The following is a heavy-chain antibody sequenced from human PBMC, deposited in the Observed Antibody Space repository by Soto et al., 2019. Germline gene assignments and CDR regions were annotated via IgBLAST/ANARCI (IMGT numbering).Heavy chain of an antibody. V-gene: IGHV4-59*07. D-gene: IGHD4-17*01. CDR3: TRVGGYYGDYPNFDY. Sequence: SDTLSLTCSVCGRSISPFYGSWIWKPPGKGLEWIGYIYYTGSTKYNPSLKSRVTLSLGTSRNQLSLKLSSVTAADTAVYYCTRVGGYYGDYPNFDYWGPGTLVTVSS. J-gene: IGHJ4*02. CDR1: GRSISPFY. CDR2: IYYTGST.